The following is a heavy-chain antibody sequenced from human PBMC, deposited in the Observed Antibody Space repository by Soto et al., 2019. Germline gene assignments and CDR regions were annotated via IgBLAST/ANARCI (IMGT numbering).Heavy chain of an antibody. CDR3: GRAPHASGPTYVEF. CDR2: VYFSGNT. CDR1: GDSVTTSY. D-gene: IGHD3-10*01. J-gene: IGHJ4*02. V-gene: IGHV4-59*02. Sequence: SETLSLTCTVSGDSVTTSYWFWIRQPPRKGLEWIGFVYFSGNTKYNPSLESRLTMSVEVSKNQISLNLNSVTAADTAVYYCGRAPHASGPTYVEFWGQGTLVTVSS.